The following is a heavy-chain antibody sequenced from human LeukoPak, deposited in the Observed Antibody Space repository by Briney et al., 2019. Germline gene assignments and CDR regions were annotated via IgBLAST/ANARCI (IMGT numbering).Heavy chain of an antibody. CDR1: GGSISSSSYY. J-gene: IGHJ4*02. V-gene: IGHV4-39*02. CDR3: ASHARSGCSSPSCYSAY. CDR2: ISYTGST. Sequence: PSETLSLTCSVSGGSISSSSYYWGWVRQPPGKGLEWIGSISYTGSTFYNPSLKSRVTVSVDTSKNHFSLELSSVTATDTAVYYCASHARSGCSSPSCYSAYWGQGPLVTVSS. D-gene: IGHD2-2*01.